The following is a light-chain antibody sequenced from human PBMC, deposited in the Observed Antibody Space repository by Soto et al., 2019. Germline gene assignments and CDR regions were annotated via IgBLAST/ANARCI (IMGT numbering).Light chain of an antibody. V-gene: IGKV1-5*03. J-gene: IGKJ1*01. CDR3: QHYNSYSEA. CDR2: KAC. Sequence: IQMTQSPSTLSASVGNRVTITFGASQSISSYLNWYQQKPGKAPKLLIYKACTLKSGVPSRFSGSGSGTEFTLTISSLQPDDFATYYCQHYNSYSEAFGQGTKVDI. CDR1: QSISSY.